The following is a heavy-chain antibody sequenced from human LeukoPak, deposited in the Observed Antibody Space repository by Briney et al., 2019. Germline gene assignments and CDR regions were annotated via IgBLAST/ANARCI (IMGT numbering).Heavy chain of an antibody. Sequence: PSETLSLTCAVYGGSFSGYYWSWIRQPPGKGLEWIGEINHSGSTNYNPSLKSRVTISVDTSKNQFSLKLSSVTAADTAVYYCARGARSYYYDSSGRRAFDYWGQGTLVTVSS. J-gene: IGHJ4*02. CDR3: ARGARSYYYDSSGRRAFDY. V-gene: IGHV4-34*01. CDR2: INHSGST. D-gene: IGHD3-22*01. CDR1: GGSFSGYY.